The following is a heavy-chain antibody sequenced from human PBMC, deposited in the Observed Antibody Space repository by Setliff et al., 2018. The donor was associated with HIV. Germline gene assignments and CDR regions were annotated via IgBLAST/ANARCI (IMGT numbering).Heavy chain of an antibody. V-gene: IGHV4-34*01. CDR2: IDHSGNI. D-gene: IGHD3-10*01. CDR3: ARGLNYYGSGSYLPLGY. J-gene: IGHJ4*02. Sequence: LSLTCAVYGGSFNDHYWTWIRQPPGKGLEWIGEIDHSGNIKYHASLKSRVTISKDTSKNQISLKLRSVTAADTAVYYCARGLNYYGSGSYLPLGYWGQGTLVTVSS. CDR1: GGSFNDHY.